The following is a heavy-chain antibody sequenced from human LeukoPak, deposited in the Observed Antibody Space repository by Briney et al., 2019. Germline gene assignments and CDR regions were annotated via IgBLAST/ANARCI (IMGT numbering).Heavy chain of an antibody. D-gene: IGHD3-3*01. CDR2: ISVSSSYI. V-gene: IGHV3-21*01. J-gene: IGHJ4*02. Sequence: PGGSLRLSCAASGFTFSSYTMNWVRQAPGKGLEWLSSISVSSSYIHYSDSVKGRFTISRDDARNSVFLQMNSLRAEDTAVYYCAKATAIFGVIRDTFDSWGQGTLVTVSS. CDR1: GFTFSSYT. CDR3: AKATAIFGVIRDTFDS.